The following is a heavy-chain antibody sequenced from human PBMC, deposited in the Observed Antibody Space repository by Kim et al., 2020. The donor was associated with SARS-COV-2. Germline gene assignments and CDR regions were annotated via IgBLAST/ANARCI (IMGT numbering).Heavy chain of an antibody. CDR3: ARDLYWDIVVVPAAIGEGYFDY. D-gene: IGHD2-2*02. V-gene: IGHV1-18*01. Sequence: ASVKVSCKASGYTFTSYGISWVRQAPGQGLEWMGWISAYNGNTNYAQKLQGRVTMTTDTSTSTAYMELRSLRSDDTAVYYCARDLYWDIVVVPAAIGEGYFDYWGQGTLVTVSS. J-gene: IGHJ4*02. CDR2: ISAYNGNT. CDR1: GYTFTSYG.